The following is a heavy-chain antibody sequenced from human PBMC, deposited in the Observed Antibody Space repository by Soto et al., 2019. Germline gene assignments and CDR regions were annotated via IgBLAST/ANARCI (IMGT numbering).Heavy chain of an antibody. D-gene: IGHD5-18*01. Sequence: PSETLSLTCAVSGGSISSGGYSWSWIRQPPGKGLEWIGYIYHSGSTYYNPSLKSRVTISVDRSKNQFSLKLSSVTAADTAVYYCARGIQPYYYYYYGMDVWGQGTTVTVSS. CDR2: IYHSGST. CDR1: GGSISSGGYS. J-gene: IGHJ6*02. CDR3: ARGIQPYYYYYYGMDV. V-gene: IGHV4-30-2*01.